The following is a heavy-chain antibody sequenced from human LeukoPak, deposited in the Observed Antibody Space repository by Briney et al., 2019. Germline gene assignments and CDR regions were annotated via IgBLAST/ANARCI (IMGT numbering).Heavy chain of an antibody. CDR2: INPSDGSI. J-gene: IGHJ6*02. Sequence: ASVKVSCKASGYTFTSHWIQWVRQAPGQGLEWLGLINPSDGSIAYAHRFQGRVTMTRDTSTSIVYMDLSSLRSEDTAVYYCARVHYYGMDVWGQGTTLTVSS. CDR3: ARVHYYGMDV. V-gene: IGHV1-46*01. CDR1: GYTFTSHW.